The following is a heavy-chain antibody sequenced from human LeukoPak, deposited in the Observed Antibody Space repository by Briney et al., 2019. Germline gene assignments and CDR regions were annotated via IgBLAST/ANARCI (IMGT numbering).Heavy chain of an antibody. D-gene: IGHD5-24*01. CDR2: ISSSTNYI. V-gene: IGHV3-21*01. Sequence: GGSLRLSCAASGFSLSDAWMNWVRQAPGKGLEWVSSISSSTNYIYYADSVKGRFTISRDNAKNSLYLQMNSLRAEDTAVYYCARTEMATITGDFDYWGQGTLVTVSS. J-gene: IGHJ4*02. CDR3: ARTEMATITGDFDY. CDR1: GFSLSDAW.